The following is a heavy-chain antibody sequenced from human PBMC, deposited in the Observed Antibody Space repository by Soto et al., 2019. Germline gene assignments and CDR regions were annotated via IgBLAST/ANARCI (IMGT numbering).Heavy chain of an antibody. CDR3: AKALTGGGMDV. CDR2: ISWNSGSI. J-gene: IGHJ6*02. V-gene: IGHV3-9*01. D-gene: IGHD1-26*01. Sequence: EVQLVESGGGLVQPGRSLRLSCAASGFTFDDYAMHWVRQAPGKGLEWVSGISWNSGSIGYADSVKGRFTISRDNAKNSLYLQMNSLRADDTALYYCAKALTGGGMDVWGQGTTVTVSS. CDR1: GFTFDDYA.